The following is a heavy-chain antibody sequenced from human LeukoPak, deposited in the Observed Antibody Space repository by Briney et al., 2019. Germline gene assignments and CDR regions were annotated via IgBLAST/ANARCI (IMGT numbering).Heavy chain of an antibody. CDR1: GYTFTSYG. V-gene: IGHV1-18*01. CDR3: ARVSAQLLAFDY. CDR2: IGAYNGNT. D-gene: IGHD2-2*01. J-gene: IGHJ4*02. Sequence: ASVKVSCKASGYTFTSYGISWVRQAPGQGLEWMGWIGAYNGNTNYAQKLQGRVTMTTDTSTSTAYMELRSLRSDDTAVYYCARVSAQLLAFDYWGQGTLVTVSS.